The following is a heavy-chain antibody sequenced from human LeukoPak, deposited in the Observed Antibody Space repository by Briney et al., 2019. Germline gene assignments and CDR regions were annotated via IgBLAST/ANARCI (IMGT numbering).Heavy chain of an antibody. CDR1: GASFSSYY. J-gene: IGHJ5*02. CDR3: ARHFDGPHPEGNSRLKWFDP. CDR2: MYESGTT. V-gene: IGHV4-59*08. D-gene: IGHD1-1*01. Sequence: SETLSLTCTVSGASFSSYYWRCIRQPPGKGLEGIGCMYESGTTYYNPSLKSRVTISMDTSKNQLSLKLSSVTAADTAVFYCARHFDGPHPEGNSRLKWFDPWGQGTLATVSS.